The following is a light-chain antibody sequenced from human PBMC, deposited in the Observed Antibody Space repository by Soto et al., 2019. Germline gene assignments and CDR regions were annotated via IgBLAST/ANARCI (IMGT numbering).Light chain of an antibody. CDR2: DAY. CDR1: RSVSNY. J-gene: IGKJ5*01. Sequence: SVLTQSPATLSLSQGEPPTFSCRDSRSVSNYLAWYQQKPGQDPRLLIYDAYSRPTDITDRFSGSGSGTDFTLTIRSIEPEDFALYYCQQRSNWQITLGTGTRLEIK. V-gene: IGKV3-11*01. CDR3: QQRSNWQIT.